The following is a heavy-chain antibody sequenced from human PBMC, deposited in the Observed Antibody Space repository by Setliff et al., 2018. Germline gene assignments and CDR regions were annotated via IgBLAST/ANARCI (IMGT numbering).Heavy chain of an antibody. V-gene: IGHV4-30-2*01. Sequence: PSETLSLTCAVSGGSISSGGYSWSWIRQPPGKGLEWIGYIYHSGSTYYNPSLKSRVTISVDRSKNQFSLKLSSVTAADTAVYYCASHSSGWYRGGYGMDVWGQGTTVTVSS. J-gene: IGHJ6*02. CDR1: GGSISSGGYS. CDR3: ASHSSGWYRGGYGMDV. D-gene: IGHD6-19*01. CDR2: IYHSGST.